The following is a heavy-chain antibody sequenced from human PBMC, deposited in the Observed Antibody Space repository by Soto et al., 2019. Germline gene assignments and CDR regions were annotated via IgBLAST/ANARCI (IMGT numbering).Heavy chain of an antibody. CDR1: GFSFGSYE. J-gene: IGHJ6*02. CDR2: TSYDGSIN. D-gene: IGHD4-17*01. V-gene: IGHV3-30*04. CDR3: VRRSTVSYYAVDV. Sequence: GGSLRLSCAGSGFSFGSYEMHWVRQAPGKRLEWVTFTSYDGSINYYADSVKDRFTMSRDNSKNLLYLQMNSLRTEDTAVYYCVRRSTVSYYAVDVWGQGTTVTVSS.